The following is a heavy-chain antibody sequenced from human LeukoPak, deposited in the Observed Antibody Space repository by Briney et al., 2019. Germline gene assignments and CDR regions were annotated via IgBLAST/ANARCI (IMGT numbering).Heavy chain of an antibody. D-gene: IGHD1-26*01. CDR2: IRFDGTNK. J-gene: IGHJ4*02. Sequence: GNSLRLACSASGFIFRDFAMHWVRQAPGKGLEWVAVIRFDGTNKYYVAAVKGRFTISRDNSKNVTYLQMNSLRVEDTAMYYCAKELSAEPSFDFWGQGTLVTVSS. V-gene: IGHV3-33*06. CDR1: GFIFRDFA. CDR3: AKELSAEPSFDF.